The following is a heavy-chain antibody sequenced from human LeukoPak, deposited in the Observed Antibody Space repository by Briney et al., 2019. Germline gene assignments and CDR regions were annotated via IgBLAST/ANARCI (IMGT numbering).Heavy chain of an antibody. D-gene: IGHD2-15*01. Sequence: WASVKVSCKVSGYTLTELSMHWVRQAPGKGLEWMGDFDPEDGETIYAQKFQGRVTMTEDTSTDTAYMELSSLRSEDTAVYYCATVRLYCSGGSCYYYFDYWGQGTLVTASS. V-gene: IGHV1-24*01. CDR1: GYTLTELS. J-gene: IGHJ4*02. CDR3: ATVRLYCSGGSCYYYFDY. CDR2: FDPEDGET.